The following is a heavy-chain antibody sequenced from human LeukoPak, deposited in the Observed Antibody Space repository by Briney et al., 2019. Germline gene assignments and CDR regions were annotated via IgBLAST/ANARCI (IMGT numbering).Heavy chain of an antibody. J-gene: IGHJ5*02. CDR1: GYTFTSYD. CDR3: ASGGRYCSSTSCYIWFDP. Sequence: ASVKVSCKASGYTFTSYDITWVRQATGQGLEWMGWMNPNSGNTGYAQKFQGRVTMTRNTSISTAYMELSSLRSEDTAVYYCASGGRYCSSTSCYIWFDPWGQGTLVTVSS. CDR2: MNPNSGNT. D-gene: IGHD2-2*02. V-gene: IGHV1-8*01.